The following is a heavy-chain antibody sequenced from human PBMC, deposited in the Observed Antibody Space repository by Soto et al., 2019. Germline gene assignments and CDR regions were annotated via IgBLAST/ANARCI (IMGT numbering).Heavy chain of an antibody. J-gene: IGHJ4*02. V-gene: IGHV3-23*01. D-gene: IGHD6-19*01. CDR2: IRGSGGST. CDR3: AKDQQWYGGNARGGHGY. CDR1: GFTFSSYA. Sequence: GESLKISCAASGFTFSSYAMSWVRQAPGKGLEWVSAIRGSGGSTYYADSWKGRFTISRDNSKNTLYLQMNSLRAEDTGVYCCAKDQQWYGGNARGGHGYWVQGTLVTVSS.